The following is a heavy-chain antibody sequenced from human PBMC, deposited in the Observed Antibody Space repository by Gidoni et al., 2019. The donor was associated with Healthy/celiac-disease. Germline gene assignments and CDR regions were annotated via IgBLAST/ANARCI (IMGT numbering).Heavy chain of an antibody. Sequence: QVPLQESGPGLVKPSETLSLTCPVSRGSLSRYSWSWIRQPPGKGLEWIGYIYYSGSTNYNPSLKSRVTISVDTSKNQFSLKLSSVTAADTAVYYCARLPGVATPGYYYYYGMDVWGKGTTVTVSS. CDR2: IYYSGST. D-gene: IGHD5-12*01. V-gene: IGHV4-59*01. CDR3: ARLPGVATPGYYYYYGMDV. J-gene: IGHJ6*04. CDR1: RGSLSRYS.